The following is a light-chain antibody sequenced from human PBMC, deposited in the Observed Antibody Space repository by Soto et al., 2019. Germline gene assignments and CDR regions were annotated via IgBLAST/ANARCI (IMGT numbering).Light chain of an antibody. CDR2: STN. V-gene: IGLV8-61*01. Sequence: QTVVTQEPSFSVSPGGTVTLTCGLRSGSVSTSFYPSWHQQTPGQAPRTLIYSTNSRSSGVPDRFSGSILGNKAALTITGAQADDECDYYCVLYVGSGIWVFGGGTKVTVL. J-gene: IGLJ3*02. CDR3: VLYVGSGIWV. CDR1: SGSVSTSFY.